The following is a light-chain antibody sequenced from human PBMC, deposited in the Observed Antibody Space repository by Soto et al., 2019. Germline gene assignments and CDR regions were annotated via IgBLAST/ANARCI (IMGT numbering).Light chain of an antibody. Sequence: QSALTQPPSASGSPGQSVTISCTGTSSDVGAYDYVCWYQQHPGKAPKLMIYEVNKRPSGVPDRFSGSKSGNTASLTVSGLQAGDEADYYCCSYAGSYVVFGGGTKLTVL. J-gene: IGLJ2*01. CDR1: SSDVGAYDY. CDR3: CSYAGSYVV. CDR2: EVN. V-gene: IGLV2-8*01.